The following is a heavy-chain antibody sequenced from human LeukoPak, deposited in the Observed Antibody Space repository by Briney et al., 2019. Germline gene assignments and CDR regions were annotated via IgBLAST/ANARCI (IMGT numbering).Heavy chain of an antibody. Sequence: ASVKVSCKASGYTFTAFHVHWVRRAPGQGPEWMGWINPNTGATNYPQKFQGRVTMTTDTSISTAYMELSSLRSDDTAFYYCARGEVDTSGWDCFHFWGQGALVTVSS. D-gene: IGHD6-19*01. CDR2: INPNTGAT. J-gene: IGHJ4*02. CDR1: GYTFTAFH. CDR3: ARGEVDTSGWDCFHF. V-gene: IGHV1-2*02.